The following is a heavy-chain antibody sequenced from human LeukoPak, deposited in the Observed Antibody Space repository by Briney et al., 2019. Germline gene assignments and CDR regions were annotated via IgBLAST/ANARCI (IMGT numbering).Heavy chain of an antibody. D-gene: IGHD3-16*01. CDR3: ASMEESSGYFDY. J-gene: IGHJ4*02. Sequence: SETLSLTCTVSGGSISSYYWSWIRQPPGKGLEWIGYIYYSGITNYNPSLKSRVTISVDTSKNQFSLKLSSVTAADTAVYYCASMEESSGYFDYWGQGTLVTVSS. CDR2: IYYSGIT. CDR1: GGSISSYY. V-gene: IGHV4-59*01.